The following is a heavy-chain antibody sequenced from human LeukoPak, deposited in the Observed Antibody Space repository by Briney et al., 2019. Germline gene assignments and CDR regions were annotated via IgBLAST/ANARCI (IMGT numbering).Heavy chain of an antibody. D-gene: IGHD4-17*01. CDR3: ARQSYTVTHYYGMDV. CDR1: GGSLSGYY. J-gene: IGHJ6*04. Sequence: SETLSLTCAVYGGSVYGGSLSGYYWSWIRQPPGKGLEWFGEINHSGSTNYNPSLKSRVTISADTSKNQFSLELSSVTAADTAVYYCARQSYTVTHYYGMDVWGSGTTVTVSS. V-gene: IGHV4-34*01. CDR2: INHSGST.